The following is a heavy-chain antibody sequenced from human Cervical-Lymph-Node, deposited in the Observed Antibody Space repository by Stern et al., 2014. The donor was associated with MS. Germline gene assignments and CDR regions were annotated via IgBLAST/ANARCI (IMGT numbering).Heavy chain of an antibody. CDR1: GGSISSGSHY. J-gene: IGHJ5*01. V-gene: IGHV4-61*02. CDR2: IYSTEGV. Sequence: QVQLQESGPGLVKPSQTLSLTCTVSGGSISSGSHYWSWIRQPAGQALEWVGSIYSTEGVDYTPSFRGRVTMSVDTSKDQFSLELRSVTAADTAMYYCAREWIYEVSWFDSWGQGSLVIVSS. CDR3: AREWIYEVSWFDS. D-gene: IGHD5/OR15-5a*01.